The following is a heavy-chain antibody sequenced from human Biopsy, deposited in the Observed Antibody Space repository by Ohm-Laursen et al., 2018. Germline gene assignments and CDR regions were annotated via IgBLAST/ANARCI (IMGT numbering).Heavy chain of an antibody. CDR1: GFIFSTYT. CDR2: ISSRSSDI. J-gene: IGHJ4*02. V-gene: IGHV3-21*04. D-gene: IGHD4-17*01. Sequence: SLRLSCAASGFIFSTYTMNWVRQAPGEGLEWVSSISSRSSDIYYADSVKGRFTISRDNSKNTLYLQMNSLRADDTAVYYCALAAAQTVTHFDYWGQGTLVTVSS. CDR3: ALAAAQTVTHFDY.